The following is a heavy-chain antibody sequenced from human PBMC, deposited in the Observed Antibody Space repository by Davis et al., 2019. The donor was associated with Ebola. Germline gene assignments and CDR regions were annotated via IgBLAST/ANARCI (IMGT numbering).Heavy chain of an antibody. CDR1: GFTFSSYS. CDR3: ARDTTLAGGGQNY. Sequence: PGGSLRLSCAASGFTFSSYSMNWVRQAPGKGLEWVSYISSSSSAIYYADSVKGRFTISRDNAKNSLYLQMNTLRAHDTAVYYCARDTTLAGGGQNYWGQGTLVTVSS. CDR2: ISSSSSAI. D-gene: IGHD2-15*01. V-gene: IGHV3-48*01. J-gene: IGHJ4*02.